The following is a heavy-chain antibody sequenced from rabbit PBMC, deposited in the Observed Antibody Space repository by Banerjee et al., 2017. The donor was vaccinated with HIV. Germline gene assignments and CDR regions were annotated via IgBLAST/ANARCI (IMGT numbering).Heavy chain of an antibody. CDR2: IYAGSSGST. J-gene: IGHJ4*01. Sequence: QEQLVESGGDLVQPEGSLTLTCTASGFSFSSGYFMCWVRQAPGKGLEWIACIYAGSSGSTYYASWAKGRFTISKTSSTTVTLQMTSLTAADTATYFCARWYAGSSYYPYNLWGPGTLVTVS. CDR1: GFSFSSGYF. V-gene: IGHV1S45*01. CDR3: ARWYAGSSYYPYNL. D-gene: IGHD8-1*01.